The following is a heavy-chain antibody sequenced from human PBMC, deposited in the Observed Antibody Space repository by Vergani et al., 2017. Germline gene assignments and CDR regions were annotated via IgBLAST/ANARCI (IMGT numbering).Heavy chain of an antibody. CDR2: VDPEDGET. D-gene: IGHD4-17*01. CDR1: GYTFTDHY. J-gene: IGHJ6*02. V-gene: IGHV1-69-2*01. Sequence: EVPLVQSGAEVNKPGATMKISCKVSGYTFTDHYMHWVTQAPGKGLEWMGLVDPEDGETIYAEKFKGRVTIAADTSTDTAHLELSSLRSEDTAVYYCATPQTVTTGGKEVWGQGNTVIGSS. CDR3: ATPQTVTTGGKEV.